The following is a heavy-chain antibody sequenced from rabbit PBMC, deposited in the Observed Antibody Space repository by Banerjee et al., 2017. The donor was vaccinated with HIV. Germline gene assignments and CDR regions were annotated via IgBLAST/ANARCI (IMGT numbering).Heavy chain of an antibody. Sequence: QQQLEESGGGLVQPEGSLTLTCKASGFDFSSNAMCWVRQAPGKGPEWIACIYTGSSGGTWYASWAKGRFTISKTSSTTVTLQMTSLTVADTATYFCARVAGTAYGYEMWGQGTLVTVS. CDR2: IYTGSSGGT. J-gene: IGHJ4*01. V-gene: IGHV1S45*01. D-gene: IGHD6-1*01. CDR3: ARVAGTAYGYEM. CDR1: GFDFSSNA.